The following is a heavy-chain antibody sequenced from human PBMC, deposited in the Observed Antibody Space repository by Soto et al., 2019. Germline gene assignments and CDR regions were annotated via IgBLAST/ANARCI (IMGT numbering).Heavy chain of an antibody. CDR3: AKVAKYVVVIPDAIPVGDYYYYMDV. CDR1: GFTFDDYS. J-gene: IGHJ6*03. V-gene: IGHV3-9*01. CDR2: ITCNSGNI. D-gene: IGHD2-2*01. Sequence: EVQLVESGGGLVQPGRSLRLSCAASGFTFDDYSMHWVRQAPGKGLEWVSGITCNSGNIDYEYSVRGRFTISRDNAKNSLYLNMTRLRVEDTALYYCAKVAKYVVVIPDAIPVGDYYYYMDVWGKGTTVTVSS.